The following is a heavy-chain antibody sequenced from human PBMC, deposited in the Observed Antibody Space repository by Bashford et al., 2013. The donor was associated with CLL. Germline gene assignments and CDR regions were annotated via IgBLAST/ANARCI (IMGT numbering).Heavy chain of an antibody. CDR1: GFTVSSNY. CDR3: TRGRSGDNPFDY. CDR2: ISGSSSHK. Sequence: GGSLRLSCAASGFTVSSNYMSWVRQAPGKGLEWVSLISGSSSHKHYAESVKGRFSISRDNAKNSLYLQMNSLRAEDTAVYYCTRGRSGDNPFDYWGQGTPVTVSS. J-gene: IGHJ4*02. V-gene: IGHV3-21*01. D-gene: IGHD1-14*01.